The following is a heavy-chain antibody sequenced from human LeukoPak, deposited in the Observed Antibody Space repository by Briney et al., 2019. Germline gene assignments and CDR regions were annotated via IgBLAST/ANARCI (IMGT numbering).Heavy chain of an antibody. CDR2: INHSGST. CDR3: ARGKSKEAGYCSGGSCSFFDP. CDR1: GGSFSGYY. J-gene: IGHJ5*02. Sequence: KPSETLSLTCAVYGGSFSGYYWSWIRQPPGKGLEWIGEINHSGSTNYNPSLKSRFTISVDTSKNQFSLKLSSVTAADTAVYYCARGKSKEAGYCSGGSCSFFDPWGQGTLVTVSS. V-gene: IGHV4-34*01. D-gene: IGHD2-15*01.